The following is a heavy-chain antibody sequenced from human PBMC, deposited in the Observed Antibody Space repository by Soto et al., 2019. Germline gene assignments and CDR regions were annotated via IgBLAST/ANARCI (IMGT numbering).Heavy chain of an antibody. CDR3: AGRSFVAARPYYYYGMDV. V-gene: IGHV5-51*01. D-gene: IGHD6-6*01. Sequence: GESLKISCKGSGYSFINHWIGWVRQMPGKGLEWIGIIYPSDSDIRYSPSFQGQVTISADKSISTAYLQWSSLKASDTAMYYCAGRSFVAARPYYYYGMDVWGQGTTVTVSS. CDR1: GYSFINHW. CDR2: IYPSDSDI. J-gene: IGHJ6*02.